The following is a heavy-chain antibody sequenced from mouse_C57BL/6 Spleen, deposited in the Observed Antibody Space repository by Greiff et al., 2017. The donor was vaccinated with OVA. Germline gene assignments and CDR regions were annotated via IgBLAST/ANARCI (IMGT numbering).Heavy chain of an antibody. D-gene: IGHD1-1*01. CDR3: ARPYYHAEDTVYWYFDV. CDR1: GFTFSSYG. Sequence: EVMLVESGGDLVKPGGSLKLSCAASGFTFSSYGMSWVRQTPDKRLEWVATISSGGSYTYYPDSVKGRFTISSATAKNTLYLQKSNLKSENTAMYYCARPYYHAEDTVYWYFDVWGTGTTVTVSS. CDR2: ISSGGSYT. J-gene: IGHJ1*03. V-gene: IGHV5-6*01.